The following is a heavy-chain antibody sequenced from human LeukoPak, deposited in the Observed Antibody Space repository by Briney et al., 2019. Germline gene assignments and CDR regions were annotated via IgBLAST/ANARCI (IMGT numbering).Heavy chain of an antibody. CDR3: ARDSGSYYYYYMDV. CDR1: GGSISSYY. J-gene: IGHJ6*03. Sequence: SETLSLTCTVSGGSISSYYWSWIRQPPGKGPEWIGYIYYSGSTNYNPSLKSRVTISVDTSKNQFSLKLSSVTAADTAVYYCARDSGSYYYYYMDVWGKGTTVTVSS. D-gene: IGHD1-26*01. V-gene: IGHV4-59*12. CDR2: IYYSGST.